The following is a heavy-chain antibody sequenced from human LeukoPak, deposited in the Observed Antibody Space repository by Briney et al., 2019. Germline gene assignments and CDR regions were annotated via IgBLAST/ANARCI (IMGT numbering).Heavy chain of an antibody. V-gene: IGHV3-23*01. CDR1: GFTFSSYA. J-gene: IGHJ4*02. CDR2: ISGSGGST. Sequence: GGSLRLSCAASGFTFSSYAMSWVRQAPGKGLEWVSAISGSGGSTYYADSVKGRFTISRDNSKNTLYLQMNSLRAEDTAVYYCAKMAMHYDILTGYSDYWGQETLVTVSS. CDR3: AKMAMHYDILTGYSDY. D-gene: IGHD3-9*01.